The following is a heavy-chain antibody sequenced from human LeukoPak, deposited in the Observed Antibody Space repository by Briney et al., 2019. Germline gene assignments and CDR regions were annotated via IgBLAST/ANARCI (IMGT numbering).Heavy chain of an antibody. CDR3: ARIGSSGSAYDL. Sequence: GGSLRLSCAASGFTFSSYSMNWVRQAPGKGLEWVANIKQNGSVQYYADSMKGRFTISRDNTKNSLYLQMNSLRPEDTAVYHCARIGSSGSAYDLWGHGTLVTVSS. CDR2: IKQNGSVQ. V-gene: IGHV3-7*01. CDR1: GFTFSSYS. J-gene: IGHJ5*02. D-gene: IGHD6-19*01.